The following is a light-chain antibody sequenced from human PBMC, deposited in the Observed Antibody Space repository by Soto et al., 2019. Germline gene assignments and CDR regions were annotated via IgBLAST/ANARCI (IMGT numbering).Light chain of an antibody. J-gene: IGKJ1*01. CDR1: QSVSSSY. V-gene: IGKV3-20*01. CDR2: GAS. CDR3: QQYRT. Sequence: EIVLTQSPGTLSLSPGERATLSRRASQSVSSSYLAWYQQKPGQAPRLLIYGASSRATGIPDRFSGSGSGTGFTLTISRRGPGDFAVYYCQQYRTFGQGTKVEIK.